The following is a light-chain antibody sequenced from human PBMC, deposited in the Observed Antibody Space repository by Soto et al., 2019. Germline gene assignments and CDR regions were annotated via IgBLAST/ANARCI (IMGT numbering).Light chain of an antibody. V-gene: IGKV1-39*01. J-gene: IGKJ1*01. CDR2: TAS. CDR3: QQSYSRPRT. CDR1: QSISFY. Sequence: TQITHLPSSLSASLGDRVTITGLASQSISFYINWYQQKPGKAPKLLIYTASNVQSGVPSRISGSGSGTDFTLTISSLQPEDFATYYCQQSYSRPRTFGQGTKV.